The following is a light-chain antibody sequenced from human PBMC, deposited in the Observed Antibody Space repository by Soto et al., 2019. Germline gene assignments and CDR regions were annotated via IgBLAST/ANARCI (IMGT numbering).Light chain of an antibody. V-gene: IGKV3D-20*02. CDR3: QHRDNWSYI. CDR2: AAS. CDR1: QSVSSYY. J-gene: IGKJ2*01. Sequence: EIVLTQSPGTLSLSPGERATLSCRASQSVSSYYLAWYQQKPGQAPRLLIYAASSRATGIPDRFSGSGSGTDYTLTISSLEAEDFAVYYCQHRDNWSYIFGQGTKVDIK.